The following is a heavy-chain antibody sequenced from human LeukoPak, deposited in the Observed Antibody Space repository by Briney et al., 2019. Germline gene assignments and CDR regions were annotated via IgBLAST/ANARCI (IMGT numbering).Heavy chain of an antibody. CDR1: GVSMSAFQ. Sequence: SETLSLTCTVSGVSMSAFQWSWVRQSPEKGLEWVGCVNTKGETNYNPSLKSRVITSVDTSKSQFSLRLTSVTAADTAVYYCATSNDAKIAPFDHWGQGALVTVSS. J-gene: IGHJ4*02. D-gene: IGHD2-8*01. CDR2: VNTKGET. V-gene: IGHV4-4*09. CDR3: ATSNDAKIAPFDH.